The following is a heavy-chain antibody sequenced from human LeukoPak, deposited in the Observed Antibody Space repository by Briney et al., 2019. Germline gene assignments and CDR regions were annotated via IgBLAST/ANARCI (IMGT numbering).Heavy chain of an antibody. CDR1: GFTFTNYA. V-gene: IGHV3-23*01. J-gene: IGHJ4*02. Sequence: GGSLRLSCAASGFTFTNYAMNCVRQAPGKGLEWVSAISGSAGSTYYADSVKGRFTISRDNFKNTLYLQMNSLRAEDTAVYYCARFRSGLVDLDYWGQGTLVTVSS. CDR2: ISGSAGST. D-gene: IGHD3-3*01. CDR3: ARFRSGLVDLDY.